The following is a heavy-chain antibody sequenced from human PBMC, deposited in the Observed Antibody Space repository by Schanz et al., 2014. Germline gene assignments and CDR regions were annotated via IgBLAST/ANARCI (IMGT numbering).Heavy chain of an antibody. CDR3: ARDRQQLVGRIGYYYGMDV. CDR1: GFTFSRNA. D-gene: IGHD6-13*01. J-gene: IGHJ6*02. Sequence: EVQLVESGGGLVQPGGSLRLSCAASGFTFSRNAMNWVRQAPGKGLEWVSYISATSAKIDYADSVQGRFTISRDNAKNSLYLQMSSLRDEDTAVYYCARDRQQLVGRIGYYYGMDVWGQGTTVTVSS. CDR2: ISATSAKI. V-gene: IGHV3-48*02.